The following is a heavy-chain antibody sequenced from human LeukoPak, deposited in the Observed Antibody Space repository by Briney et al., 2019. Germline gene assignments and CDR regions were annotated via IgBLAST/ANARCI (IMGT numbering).Heavy chain of an antibody. V-gene: IGHV3-7*03. CDR1: GFTFSSYW. CDR3: ARWLRDYDSSGYYYGPMTYYFDY. Sequence: PGGSLRLSCAASGFTFSSYWMSWVRQAPGKGLEWVANIKQDGSEKYYVDSVKGRFTISRDNAKNSLYLQMNSLRAEDTAVYYCARWLRDYDSSGYYYGPMTYYFDYWGQGTLVTVSS. CDR2: IKQDGSEK. D-gene: IGHD3-22*01. J-gene: IGHJ4*02.